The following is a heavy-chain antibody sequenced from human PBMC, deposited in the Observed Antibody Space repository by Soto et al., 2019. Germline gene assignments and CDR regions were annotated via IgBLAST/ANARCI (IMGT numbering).Heavy chain of an antibody. D-gene: IGHD6-19*01. CDR3: ARVPQEDSSGWYFYFDY. CDR1: GGSISSYY. Sequence: SETLSLTCTVSGGSISSYYWSWIRQPPGKGLEWIGYIYYSGSTNYNPSLKSRVTISVDTSKNQFSLKLSSVTAADTAVYYCARVPQEDSSGWYFYFDYWGQGTLVTVSS. V-gene: IGHV4-59*01. J-gene: IGHJ4*02. CDR2: IYYSGST.